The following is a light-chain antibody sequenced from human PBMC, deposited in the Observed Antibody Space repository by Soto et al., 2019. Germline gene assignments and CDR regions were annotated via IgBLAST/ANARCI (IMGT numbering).Light chain of an antibody. V-gene: IGKV1-39*01. J-gene: IGKJ2*01. CDR2: GAS. CDR3: QQSYSTPYT. CDR1: QSISTY. Sequence: DIQMTQSPSSLSASVGDRVTITCRASQSISTYLNWYQQKSGRAPKLLIYGASSLEIGVPSRFSGSGSGTDFTLTISSLETEDFATYYCQQSYSTPYTFGQGTEVEIK.